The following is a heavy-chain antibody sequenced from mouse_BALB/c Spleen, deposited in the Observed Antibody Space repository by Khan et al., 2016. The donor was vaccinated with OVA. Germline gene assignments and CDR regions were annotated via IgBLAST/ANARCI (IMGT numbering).Heavy chain of an antibody. V-gene: IGHV1-4*01. CDR3: ARRTTGYAMDY. D-gene: IGHD2-14*01. CDR2: INPRSGYS. CDR1: GYTFTSHM. Sequence: QVRLQQSGAELARPGASVKMSCKASGYTFTSHMMHWVKQSPGQGLEWIGYINPRSGYSNYNQKFNDKATLTADKSSSTAYMQLSSLTSEDSAVYYCARRTTGYAMDYWGQGTSVTVSS. J-gene: IGHJ4*01.